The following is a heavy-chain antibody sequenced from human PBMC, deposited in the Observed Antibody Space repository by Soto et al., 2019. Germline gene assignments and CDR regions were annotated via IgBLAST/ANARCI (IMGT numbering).Heavy chain of an antibody. Sequence: PSETLSVTCAVSGDSSSSGYYWAWIRQPPGKGLEWIGSIYHSGTTYYNPSLKSRVTISVDTSKNQFSLKLSSVTAADSAVYYCARWDCSSTSPILDYYGMDVWGQGTTVTVSS. CDR1: GDSSSSGYY. CDR3: ARWDCSSTSPILDYYGMDV. V-gene: IGHV4-38-2*01. J-gene: IGHJ6*02. D-gene: IGHD2-2*01. CDR2: IYHSGTT.